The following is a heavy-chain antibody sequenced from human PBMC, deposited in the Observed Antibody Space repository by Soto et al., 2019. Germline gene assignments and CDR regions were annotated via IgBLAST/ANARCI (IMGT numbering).Heavy chain of an antibody. V-gene: IGHV3-23*01. D-gene: IGHD1-26*01. CDR2: ISDSGGNT. CDR3: AKDQARIVD. CDR1: GFAFSSYA. Sequence: EVQLLESGGGLVQPGGSLRLSCAASGFAFSSYAMTWVCQAPGKGLEWFSTISDSGGNTYYADSVKGRFTISRDNSKNTLYLQMNSLRAEDTALYYCAKDQARIVDWGQGTLVTVSS. J-gene: IGHJ4*02.